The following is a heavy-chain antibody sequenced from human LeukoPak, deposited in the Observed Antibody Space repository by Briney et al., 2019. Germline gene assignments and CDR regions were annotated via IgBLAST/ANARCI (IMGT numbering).Heavy chain of an antibody. D-gene: IGHD6-19*01. J-gene: IGHJ4*02. V-gene: IGHV1-18*03. CDR2: ISAYNGNT. Sequence: ASVKVSCKASGYTFTSQGISWVRQAPGQGLEWMGWISAYNGNTNYAQKFQGRVTMTRDTSISTAYMELSRLRSDDMAVYYCARKPYSSGWFFFDYWGQGTLVTVSS. CDR1: GYTFTSQG. CDR3: ARKPYSSGWFFFDY.